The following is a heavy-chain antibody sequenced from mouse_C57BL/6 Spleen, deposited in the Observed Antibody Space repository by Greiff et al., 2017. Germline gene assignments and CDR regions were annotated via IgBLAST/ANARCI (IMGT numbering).Heavy chain of an antibody. CDR3: ARGGFYFDY. V-gene: IGHV5-17*01. CDR2: ISSGSSTI. CDR1: GFTFSDYG. Sequence: EVQGVESGGGLVKPGGSLKLSCAASGFTFSDYGMHWVRQAPEKGLEWVAYISSGSSTIYYADTLKGRFTISRDNAKNTLFLQMTSLRSEDTAMYYCARGGFYFDYWGQGTTLTVSS. J-gene: IGHJ2*01.